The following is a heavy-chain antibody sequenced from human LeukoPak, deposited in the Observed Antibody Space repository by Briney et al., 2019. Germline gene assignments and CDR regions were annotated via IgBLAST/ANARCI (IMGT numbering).Heavy chain of an antibody. D-gene: IGHD5-12*01. V-gene: IGHV3-64*01. CDR3: ARVAGYDSGYYYYYMDV. Sequence: GGSLRLSCAASGFTFSSYSMNWVRQAPGKGLEYVSAISSNGGSTYYANSVKGRFTISRDNSKNTLYLQMGSLRAEDMAVYYCARVAGYDSGYYYYYMDVWGKGTTVTVSS. J-gene: IGHJ6*03. CDR1: GFTFSSYS. CDR2: ISSNGGST.